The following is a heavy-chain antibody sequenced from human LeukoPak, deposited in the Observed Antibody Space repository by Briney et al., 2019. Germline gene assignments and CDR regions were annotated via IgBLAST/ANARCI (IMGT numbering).Heavy chain of an antibody. Sequence: PGGSVRLSCAASGFTFSGSPMHWVRQASGKGLEWVGRITSKSGNYATAYAASVKGRFTISRDDSKNTAYLQMNSLKTEDTAVYYCTGHGFGSGSYSSDWGQGTLVNVSS. CDR2: ITSKSGNYAT. D-gene: IGHD3-10*01. V-gene: IGHV3-73*01. CDR3: TGHGFGSGSYSSD. CDR1: GFTFSGSP. J-gene: IGHJ4*02.